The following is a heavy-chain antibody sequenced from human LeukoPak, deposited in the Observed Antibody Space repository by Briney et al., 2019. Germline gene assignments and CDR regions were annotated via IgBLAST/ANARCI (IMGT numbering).Heavy chain of an antibody. Sequence: GESLKISCKGSVYSLTSYWIGWVRQMPGKGLEWMGIIYPGDSDTRYSPSFQGQVTISADKYISTAYLQWSSLKASDTAMYYCAKITMVRGVIIWFDPWGQGTLVTVSS. CDR2: IYPGDSDT. J-gene: IGHJ5*02. CDR3: AKITMVRGVIIWFDP. D-gene: IGHD3-10*01. CDR1: VYSLTSYW. V-gene: IGHV5-51*01.